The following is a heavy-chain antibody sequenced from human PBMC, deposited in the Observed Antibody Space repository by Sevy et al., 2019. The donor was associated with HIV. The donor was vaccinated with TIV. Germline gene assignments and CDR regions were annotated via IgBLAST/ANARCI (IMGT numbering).Heavy chain of an antibody. J-gene: IGHJ4*02. V-gene: IGHV1-18*01. CDR3: ARGPVTSSAVNFFDF. CDR2: IHTNGGGA. Sequence: ASVKVSCRTSGYTFVNYGVTWVRQIPGQGLEWLGWIHTNGGGAHPAQKFQPRVTLTADTSTNTAHMELESLTSDDTALYYCARGPVTSSAVNFFDFWGQGTLVTVSS. D-gene: IGHD2-2*01. CDR1: GYTFVNYG.